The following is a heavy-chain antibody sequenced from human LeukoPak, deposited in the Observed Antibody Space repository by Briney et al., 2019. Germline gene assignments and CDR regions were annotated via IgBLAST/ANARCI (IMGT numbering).Heavy chain of an antibody. V-gene: IGHV4-59*12. Sequence: SETLSLTCTVSGGSISSYYWSWIRQPPGKGLEWIGYIYYSGNTNYNPSLKSRVTISVDTSKNQFSLKLSSVTAADTAVYYCARGTMTTVTYYFDYWGQGTLVTVSS. J-gene: IGHJ4*02. CDR2: IYYSGNT. CDR3: ARGTMTTVTYYFDY. D-gene: IGHD4-17*01. CDR1: GGSISSYY.